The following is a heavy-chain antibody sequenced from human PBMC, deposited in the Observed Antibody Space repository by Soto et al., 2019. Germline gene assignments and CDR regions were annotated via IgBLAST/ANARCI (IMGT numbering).Heavy chain of an antibody. CDR2: INHSGST. D-gene: IGHD4-17*01. J-gene: IGHJ4*02. CDR3: AKFDSFSPMTTVTTGY. V-gene: IGHV4-34*01. Sequence: PSETLSLTCAVYGGSFSGYYWSWIRQPPGKGLEWIGEINHSGSTNYNPSLKSRVTISVDTSKNQFSLKLSSVTAADTAVYYCAKFDSFSPMTTVTTGYWGQGTLVTVSS. CDR1: GGSFSGYY.